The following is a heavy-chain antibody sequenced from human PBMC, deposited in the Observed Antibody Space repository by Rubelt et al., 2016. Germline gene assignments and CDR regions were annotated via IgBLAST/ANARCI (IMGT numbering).Heavy chain of an antibody. CDR1: TFSNAW. D-gene: IGHD5-18*01. Sequence: TFSNAWMNWVRQAPGKGLEWVGRIKSKTDGGTTDYAAPVKGRFTISRDDSKNTLYLQMNSLKTEDTAVYYCTTRRGYSYGSVDYWGQGTLVTVSS. V-gene: IGHV3-15*07. CDR2: IKSKTDGGTT. J-gene: IGHJ4*02. CDR3: TTRRGYSYGSVDY.